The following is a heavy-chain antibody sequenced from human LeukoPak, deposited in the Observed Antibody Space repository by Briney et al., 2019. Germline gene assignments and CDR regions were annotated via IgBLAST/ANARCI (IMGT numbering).Heavy chain of an antibody. CDR3: AAFSPEWLVRRGVDY. CDR1: GYTLTELS. CDR2: FDPEDGET. V-gene: IGHV1-24*01. Sequence: AASVKVSCKVSGYTLTELSMRWVRQAPGKGLEWMGGFDPEDGETIYAQKFQGRVTMTEDTSTDTAYMELSSLRSEDTAVYYCAAFSPEWLVRRGVDYWGQGTLVTVSS. D-gene: IGHD6-19*01. J-gene: IGHJ4*02.